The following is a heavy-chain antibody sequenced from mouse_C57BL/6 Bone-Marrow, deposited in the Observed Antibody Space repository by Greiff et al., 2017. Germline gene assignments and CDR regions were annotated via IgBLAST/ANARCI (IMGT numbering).Heavy chain of an antibody. CDR3: ARGFPYYYGSSDGPPVYFDY. CDR2: INPSNGGT. D-gene: IGHD1-1*01. CDR1: GYTFTSYW. V-gene: IGHV1-53*01. Sequence: QVQLQQPGTELVKPGASVKLSCKASGYTFTSYWMHWVKQRPGQGLEWIGNINPSNGGTNYNEKFKSKATLTVDQSSSTAYMQLSSLTSEDSAVYYCARGFPYYYGSSDGPPVYFDYWGQGTTLTVSS. J-gene: IGHJ2*01.